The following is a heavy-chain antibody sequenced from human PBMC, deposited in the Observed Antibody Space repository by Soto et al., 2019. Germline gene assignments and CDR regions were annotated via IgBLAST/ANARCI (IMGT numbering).Heavy chain of an antibody. CDR1: GFTFSTYG. CDR3: ARDFYGDAAPTFFDI. D-gene: IGHD4-17*01. V-gene: IGHV3-33*01. Sequence: QVQLVESGGGVVQPGRSLRLSCAASGFTFSTYGMHWVRQAPGKGLEWVAVIWYDGGNKYYTDSVKGRFIISRDNSKNTLYLLMNSLRAEDTALYYCARDFYGDAAPTFFDIWGQGTMVTVSS. CDR2: IWYDGGNK. J-gene: IGHJ3*02.